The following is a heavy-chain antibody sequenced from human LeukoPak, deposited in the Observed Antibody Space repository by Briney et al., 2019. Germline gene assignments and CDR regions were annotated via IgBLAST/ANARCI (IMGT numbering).Heavy chain of an antibody. CDR2: IKQDGSEK. Sequence: GSLRLSCAASGFTFSSFWMGWVRQAPGKGLEWVATIKQDGSEKYSVDSVKGRFTISRDNAKNSLYLQMNSLRAEDTAVYFCARDTSSAWYGLIDYWGQGSLVTVSS. D-gene: IGHD6-19*01. V-gene: IGHV3-7*01. CDR1: GFTFSSFW. J-gene: IGHJ4*02. CDR3: ARDTSSAWYGLIDY.